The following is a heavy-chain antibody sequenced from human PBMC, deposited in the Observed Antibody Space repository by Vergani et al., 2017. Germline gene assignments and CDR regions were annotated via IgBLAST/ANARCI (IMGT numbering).Heavy chain of an antibody. CDR3: ARQFWVSQGVGAFET. CDR1: GYSISRGYY. D-gene: IGHD3-16*01. CDR2: VFHSGSA. V-gene: IGHV4-38-2*02. J-gene: IGHJ3*02. Sequence: QVQLQESGPGLVKPSETLSLTGSVSGYSISRGYYWGWIRQPPGKGLEWIATVFHSGSAYYNPSLRRRVTISVETSKNQFSLRLTTLTAADTAVYYCARQFWVSQGVGAFETWGRGTEVSVSS.